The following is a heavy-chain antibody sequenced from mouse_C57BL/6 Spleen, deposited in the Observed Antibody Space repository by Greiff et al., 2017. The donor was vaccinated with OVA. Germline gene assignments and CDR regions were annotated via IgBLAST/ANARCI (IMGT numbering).Heavy chain of an antibody. V-gene: IGHV2-2*01. CDR1: GFSLTSFG. CDR2: IWSGGST. CDR3: ARKEDYYYGSIYAMDY. Sequence: VQRVESGPGLVQPSQSLSITCTVSGFSLTSFGVHWVRQSPGKGLEWLGVIWSGGSTDYNAAFISRLSISKDNSKSQVFFKMNSLQADDTAIYYCARKEDYYYGSIYAMDYWGQGTSVTVSS. D-gene: IGHD1-1*01. J-gene: IGHJ4*01.